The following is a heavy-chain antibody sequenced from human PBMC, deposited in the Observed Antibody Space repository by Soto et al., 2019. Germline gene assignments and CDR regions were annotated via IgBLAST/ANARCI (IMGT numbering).Heavy chain of an antibody. V-gene: IGHV3-33*01. CDR1: GFTFSSYG. Sequence: GSLGLSCAASGFTFSSYGMHWVRQAPGKGLEWVAVIWYDGSNKYYADSVKGRFTISRDNSKNTLYLQMNSLRAEDTAVYYCARDGTSDYDILTGYSPAFDYWGQGTLVTVSS. CDR2: IWYDGSNK. D-gene: IGHD3-9*01. CDR3: ARDGTSDYDILTGYSPAFDY. J-gene: IGHJ4*02.